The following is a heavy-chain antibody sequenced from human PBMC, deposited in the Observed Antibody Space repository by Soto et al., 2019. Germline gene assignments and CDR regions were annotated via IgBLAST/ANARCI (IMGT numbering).Heavy chain of an antibody. V-gene: IGHV1-69*01. J-gene: IGHJ3*02. CDR3: ARRQHIVVETAILGGAFDI. CDR2: LIPIFGTA. Sequence: QVQLVQSGAEVKKPGSSVKVSCKASGGTFSSYAISWVRQAPGQGLEWMGGLIPIFGTANYAQKFQGRVTITADESTNTACVELSSLRSEDTAVYYCARRQHIVVETAILGGAFDIWGQGTMVTVSS. D-gene: IGHD2-21*02. CDR1: GGTFSSYA.